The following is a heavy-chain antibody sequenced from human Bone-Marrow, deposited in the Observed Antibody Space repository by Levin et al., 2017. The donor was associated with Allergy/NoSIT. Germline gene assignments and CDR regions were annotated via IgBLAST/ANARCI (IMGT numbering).Heavy chain of an antibody. D-gene: IGHD3-9*01. J-gene: IGHJ6*02. CDR2: INSGSTDI. V-gene: IGHV3-21*01. Sequence: GESLKISCAASGFNFSTYNMNWVRQAPGKALEWVSSINSGSTDIYYADSLKGRFTISRDNAENSLYLQMNGLRAGDTAVYYCARDRTYGILRNYGMDGWGQGTTVTVSS. CDR3: ARDRTYGILRNYGMDG. CDR1: GFNFSTYN.